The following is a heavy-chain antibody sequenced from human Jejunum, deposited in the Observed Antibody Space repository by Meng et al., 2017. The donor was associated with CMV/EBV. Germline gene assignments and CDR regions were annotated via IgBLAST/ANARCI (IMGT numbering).Heavy chain of an antibody. J-gene: IGHJ4*02. Sequence: QGRLQGSGPGLVKPSGALALTCTVSGDSISSDIWWSWVRQPPGKGLEWIGEVYHRGDTNYNPSLKSRVDISVDKSKNQFYLSLFSVTAADTAVDYCGRDQGRELINHWGQGTLVTVSS. V-gene: IGHV4-4*02. CDR3: GRDQGRELINH. CDR1: GDSISSDIW. CDR2: VYHRGDT. D-gene: IGHD1-7*01.